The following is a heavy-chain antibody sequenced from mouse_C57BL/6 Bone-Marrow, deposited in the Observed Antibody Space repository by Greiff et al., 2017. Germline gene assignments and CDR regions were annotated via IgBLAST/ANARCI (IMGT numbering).Heavy chain of an antibody. V-gene: IGHV1-64*01. D-gene: IGHD5-1*01. J-gene: IGHJ4*01. CDR1: GYTFTSYW. CDR3: AATYRVPMDY. Sequence: QVQLQQPGAELVKPGASVKLSCKASGYTFTSYWMHWVKQRPGPGLEWIGMIHPNSGSTNYNEKFKSKATLTVDKSSSTAYMQLSSLTSEDSAVYYCAATYRVPMDYGGQGTSVTVSS. CDR2: IHPNSGST.